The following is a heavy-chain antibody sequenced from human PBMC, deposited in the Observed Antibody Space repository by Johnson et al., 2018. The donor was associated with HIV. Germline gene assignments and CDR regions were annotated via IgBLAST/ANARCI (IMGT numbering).Heavy chain of an antibody. V-gene: IGHV3-53*01. Sequence: VQLVESGGGLVQPGRSLRLSCAASGFTVSSNYMSWVRQAPGKGLEWVSVIYSGGTTYYADSVKGRFTISRDNSKNTLYLQMNSLRAEETAVYYCARTNSGSYYHPGAFDIWGQGTMVTVSS. D-gene: IGHD3-10*01. CDR3: ARTNSGSYYHPGAFDI. CDR2: IYSGGTT. CDR1: GFTVSSNY. J-gene: IGHJ3*02.